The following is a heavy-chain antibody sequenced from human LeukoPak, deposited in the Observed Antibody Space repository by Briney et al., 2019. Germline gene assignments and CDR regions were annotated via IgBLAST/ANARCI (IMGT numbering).Heavy chain of an antibody. Sequence: SETLSLTCTVSGGSISSYYWSWIRQPPGKGLEWIGYIYYSGSTNYNPSLKSRVTISVDTSKNQFSLRLTSVIAADTAVYYCARFSWGCSTASCYLTNWGQGALVTVSS. J-gene: IGHJ4*02. V-gene: IGHV4-59*01. D-gene: IGHD2-2*01. CDR2: IYYSGST. CDR3: ARFSWGCSTASCYLTN. CDR1: GGSISSYY.